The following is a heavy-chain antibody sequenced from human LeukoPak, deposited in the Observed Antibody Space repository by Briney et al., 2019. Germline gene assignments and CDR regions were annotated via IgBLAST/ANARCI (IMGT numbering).Heavy chain of an antibody. D-gene: IGHD3-9*01. CDR1: GGSISSYY. J-gene: IGHJ4*02. CDR3: AREISYYDILTGYNLYYFDY. CDR2: IYYSGST. V-gene: IGHV4-59*01. Sequence: SETLSLTCTVSGGSISSYYWSWIRQPPGKGLEWIGYIYYSGSTNYNPSLKSRVTISVDTSKNQFSLKLSSVTAADMAVYYCAREISYYDILTGYNLYYFDYWGQGTLVTVSS.